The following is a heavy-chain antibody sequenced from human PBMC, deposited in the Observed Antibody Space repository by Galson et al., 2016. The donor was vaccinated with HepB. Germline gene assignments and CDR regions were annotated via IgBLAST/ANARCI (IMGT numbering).Heavy chain of an antibody. CDR2: INEDGSET. V-gene: IGHV3-74*01. J-gene: IGHJ5*02. Sequence: SLRLSCAGSGFIFSDDWMHWVRQTAGRGPVYISHINEDGSETSNADSVKGRFTISRNNAKNTVSLQMNGLRVDDTAVYYCAKGGPEGTGTLDAWGQGTLVTVSS. CDR1: GFIFSDDW. CDR3: AKGGPEGTGTLDA. D-gene: IGHD1-1*01.